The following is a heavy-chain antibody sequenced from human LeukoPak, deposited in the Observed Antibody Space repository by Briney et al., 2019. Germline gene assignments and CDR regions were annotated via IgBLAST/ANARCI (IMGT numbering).Heavy chain of an antibody. J-gene: IGHJ6*02. CDR2: IYPSGST. V-gene: IGHV4-4*07. D-gene: IGHD3-22*01. CDR3: ARAAAFYYDSSGYYTSPYYYGIDV. CDR1: GGSISSYF. Sequence: PSETLSLTCTVSGGSISSYFWSWIRQPAGKGLEWIGRIYPSGSTNYSTSLKSRVTMSVDTSKNQFSLKLSSVTAADTDVYYCARAAAFYYDSSGYYTSPYYYGIDVWGQGTTVAVSS.